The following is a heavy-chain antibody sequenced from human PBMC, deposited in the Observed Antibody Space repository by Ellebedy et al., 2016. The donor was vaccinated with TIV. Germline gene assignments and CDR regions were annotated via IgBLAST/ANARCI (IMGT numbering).Heavy chain of an antibody. CDR1: GGSISSYY. CDR3: AREGPQWELHYFDY. CDR2: IYYSGST. D-gene: IGHD1-26*01. V-gene: IGHV4-59*12. J-gene: IGHJ4*02. Sequence: SETLSLTCTVSGGSISSYYWSWIRQPPGKGLEWIGYIYYSGSTNYNPSLKSRVTISLDTSKNQFSLNLSSVTAADTAVYYCAREGPQWELHYFDYWGQGTLVTVSS.